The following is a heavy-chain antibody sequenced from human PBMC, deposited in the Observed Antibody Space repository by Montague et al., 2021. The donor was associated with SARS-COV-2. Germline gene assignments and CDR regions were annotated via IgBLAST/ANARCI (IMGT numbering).Heavy chain of an antibody. V-gene: IGHV4-34*01. CDR1: GGSISDYY. Sequence: SETLSLTCAVSGGSISDYYWSWIRQPPAKGLEWIGEINESVSANXTPSLNSRVTMSMDASKSQFSLNLDSVTAADTAVYYCARRAHRGVRGLDAWGQGTLVTVSS. J-gene: IGHJ3*01. D-gene: IGHD3-10*02. CDR3: ARRAHRGVRGLDA. CDR2: INESVSA.